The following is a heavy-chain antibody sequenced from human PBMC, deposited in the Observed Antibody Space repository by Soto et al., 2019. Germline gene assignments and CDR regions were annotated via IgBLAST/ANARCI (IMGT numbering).Heavy chain of an antibody. CDR2: IIPIFGTA. CDR1: GGTSSSYA. Sequence: GASVKVSCKASGGTSSSYAISWVRQAPGQGLEWMGGIIPIFGTANYAQKFQGRVTITADESTSTAYMELGSLRSEDTAVYYCARESYGGNSGAFDIWGQGTMVTVSS. J-gene: IGHJ3*02. D-gene: IGHD4-17*01. CDR3: ARESYGGNSGAFDI. V-gene: IGHV1-69*13.